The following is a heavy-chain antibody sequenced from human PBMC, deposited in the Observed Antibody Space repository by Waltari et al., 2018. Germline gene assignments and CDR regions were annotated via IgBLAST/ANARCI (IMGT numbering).Heavy chain of an antibody. V-gene: IGHV1-69*02. CDR3: AGDRGGGYYSLGY. J-gene: IGHJ4*02. CDR2: IISILGIA. Sequence: QVPLVPSGAEVKQPGSSVKVPCQAPGATFSRYTISWVRQAPGQGLGWMGRIISILGIAKYGQKVQGRGTITVDKAPSTADMELASLRAEDTAVYYRAGDRGGGYYSLGYWGQGNLGTVSS. CDR1: GATFSRYT. D-gene: IGHD2-15*01.